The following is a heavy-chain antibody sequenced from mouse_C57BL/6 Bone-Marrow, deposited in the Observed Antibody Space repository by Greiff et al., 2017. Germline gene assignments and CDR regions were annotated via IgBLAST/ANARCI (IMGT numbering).Heavy chain of an antibody. CDR1: GYTFTDYY. CDR3: ARSGGGRAFAY. Sequence: QVQLKQSGAELVRPGASVKLSCKASGYTFTDYYINWVKQGPGQGLEWIARIYPGSGNTYYNEKFKGKATLTAEKSSSTAYMQLSSLTSEDAAVYFCARSGGGRAFAYWGQGNLVTVSA. J-gene: IGHJ3*01. D-gene: IGHD3-1*01. CDR2: IYPGSGNT. V-gene: IGHV1-76*01.